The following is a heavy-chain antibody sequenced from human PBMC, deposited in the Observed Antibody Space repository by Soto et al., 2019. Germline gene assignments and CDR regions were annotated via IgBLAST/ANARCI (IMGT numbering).Heavy chain of an antibody. CDR1: GDSISSGGYY. Sequence: SETLSLTCTVSGDSISSGGYYWSWIRQHPGKGLEWIGYIYYSGSTYYNPSLKSRVTISVDTSKNQFSLKLSSVTAADTAVYYCARGYCISTSCCYFDYWGQGTLVTVSS. D-gene: IGHD2-2*01. J-gene: IGHJ4*02. CDR2: IYYSGST. CDR3: ARGYCISTSCCYFDY. V-gene: IGHV4-30-4*08.